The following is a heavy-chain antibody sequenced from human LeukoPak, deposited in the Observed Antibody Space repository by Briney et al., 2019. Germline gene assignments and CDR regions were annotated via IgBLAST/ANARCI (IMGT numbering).Heavy chain of an antibody. CDR2: LNPNSGDT. V-gene: IGHV1-2*02. D-gene: IGHD3-10*01. Sequence: GASVKVSCKASGYTFTGSYLHWVRQAPGQGLEWMGWLNPNSGDTKDALKFQGGVTMTRDTSINTAYMELSRLTSDDTAVYYCARGTTHLWFGEGGNALDIRGQGTMVTVSS. J-gene: IGHJ3*02. CDR1: GYTFTGSY. CDR3: ARGTTHLWFGEGGNALDI.